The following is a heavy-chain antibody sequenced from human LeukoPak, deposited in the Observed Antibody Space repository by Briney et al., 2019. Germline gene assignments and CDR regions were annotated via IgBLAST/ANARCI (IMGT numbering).Heavy chain of an antibody. CDR3: ARDFNGDYAY. J-gene: IGHJ4*02. V-gene: IGHV3-48*01. CDR1: GFTFNNYN. Sequence: PGGSLRLSCAGSGFTFNNYNMNWVRQAPGKGLEWVSYISSSSSTIYYPDSVKGRFTISRDNAKNSLYLQMNSLRAEDTAMYYCARDFNGDYAYWGQGTLVTVSS. D-gene: IGHD4-17*01. CDR2: ISSSSSTI.